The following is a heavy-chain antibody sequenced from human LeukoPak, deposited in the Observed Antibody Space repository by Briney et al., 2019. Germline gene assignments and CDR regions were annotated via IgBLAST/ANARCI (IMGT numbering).Heavy chain of an antibody. D-gene: IGHD6-19*01. CDR3: AKVITGIAVAGTGDY. CDR2: ISGSGGSI. V-gene: IGHV3-23*01. J-gene: IGHJ4*02. Sequence: GGSLRLSCAASGFTFSSYAMSWVRQAPGKGLEWVSAISGSGGSIYYADSVKGRFTISRDNSKNTLYLQMNSLRAEDTAVYYCAKVITGIAVAGTGDYWGQGTLVTVSS. CDR1: GFTFSSYA.